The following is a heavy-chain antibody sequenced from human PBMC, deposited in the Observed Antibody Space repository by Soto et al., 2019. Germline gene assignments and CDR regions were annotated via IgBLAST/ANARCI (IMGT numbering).Heavy chain of an antibody. Sequence: TLSLTCTVSGGSISSGGYYWSWIRQHPGKGLEWIGYIYYSGSTYYNPSLKSRVTISVDTSKNQFSLKLSSVTAADTAVYYCARAYVLRFLEWSHDAFDIWGQGTMVTVSS. V-gene: IGHV4-31*03. D-gene: IGHD3-3*01. J-gene: IGHJ3*02. CDR3: ARAYVLRFLEWSHDAFDI. CDR2: IYYSGST. CDR1: GGSISSGGYY.